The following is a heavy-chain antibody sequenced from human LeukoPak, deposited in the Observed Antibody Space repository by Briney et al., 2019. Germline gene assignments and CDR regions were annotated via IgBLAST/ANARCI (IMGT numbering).Heavy chain of an antibody. V-gene: IGHV5-51*01. Sequence: RGESLKISCKASENSFTTSWIGWVRQMPGRGLEWMGIIYPGDSDTRYSPSFQGQVTISADKSISTAYLQWSSLKASDTAMYYCARQGGSYWEFDYWGQGTLVTVSS. J-gene: IGHJ4*02. CDR3: ARQGGSYWEFDY. D-gene: IGHD1-26*01. CDR1: ENSFTTSW. CDR2: IYPGDSDT.